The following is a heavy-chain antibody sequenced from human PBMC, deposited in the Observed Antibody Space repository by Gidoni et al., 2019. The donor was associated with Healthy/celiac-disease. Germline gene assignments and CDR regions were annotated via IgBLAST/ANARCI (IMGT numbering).Heavy chain of an antibody. J-gene: IGHJ6*02. CDR2: ISGSGSST. CDR1: GCGFSSSD. CDR3: GKGIVSTGWGGGMDV. V-gene: IGHV3-23*01. Sequence: EVPLLEAGGGVVQPGAALPPPRVGSGCGFSSSDMGWVRQAPGKGLEWVSAISGSGSSTYYPDSVKGGFTISSATTKTSLLLQMNSLRADDTALYCSGKGIVSTGWGGGMDVWGQGTTVTVSS. D-gene: IGHD6-19*01.